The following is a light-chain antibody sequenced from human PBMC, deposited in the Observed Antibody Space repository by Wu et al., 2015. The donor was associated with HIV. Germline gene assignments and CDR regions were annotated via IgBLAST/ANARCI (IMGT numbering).Light chain of an antibody. CDR1: QSVSSNY. J-gene: IGKJ2*01. CDR3: QQYGTSPYT. CDR2: GAS. Sequence: EIVLTQSPGTLSLSPGESATLSRRASQSVSSNYLAWYQQKFGQAPRLLIYGASSRATGIPDRFSGSGSGTDFTLTINRLEPEDCAVFYCQQYGTSPYTFGQGTKLQI. V-gene: IGKV3-20*01.